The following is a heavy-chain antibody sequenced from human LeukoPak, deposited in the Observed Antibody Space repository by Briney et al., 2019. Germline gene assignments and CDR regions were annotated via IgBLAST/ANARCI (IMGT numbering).Heavy chain of an antibody. D-gene: IGHD3-10*01. CDR2: IWYDGSYK. V-gene: IGHV3-33*01. CDR1: GFTFSLYG. J-gene: IGHJ4*02. CDR3: ARGFGELSLGFDF. Sequence: GGSLRLSCAASGFTFSLYGVHWVRQAPGKGLEWVAVIWYDGSYKYYADSVKGRFTISRDNSKNTLYLQMNSLRVEDTAVYYCARGFGELSLGFDFWGQGTLVTVSS.